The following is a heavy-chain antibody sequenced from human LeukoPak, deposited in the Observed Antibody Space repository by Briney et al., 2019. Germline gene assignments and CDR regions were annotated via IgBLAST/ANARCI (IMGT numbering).Heavy chain of an antibody. J-gene: IGHJ4*02. CDR2: IYYSGST. V-gene: IGHV4-59*01. CDR1: GGSISSYY. Sequence: SETLSLTCTVSGGSISSYYWSWIRQPPGKGLEWIGYIYYSGSTNYNPSLKSRVTISVDTSKNQFSLKLSSVTAADTAVYYCASAPDYYDSSGYPGVFDYWGQGTLVTVSS. D-gene: IGHD3-22*01. CDR3: ASAPDYYDSSGYPGVFDY.